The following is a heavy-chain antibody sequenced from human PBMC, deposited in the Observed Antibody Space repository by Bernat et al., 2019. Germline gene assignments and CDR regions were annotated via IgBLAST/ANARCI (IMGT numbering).Heavy chain of an antibody. V-gene: IGHV3-21*05. Sequence: EMQLVESGGGLVKPGGSLRLSCTASGFTFSDFSMNWVRQAPGKGLEWLSYISRISSHIYYADSVKGRFTISRDNAKSTLYLQMNSLGADDTAVYYCAGDPADSLTRNWFDPWGQGTLVTVSS. CDR2: ISRISSHI. CDR1: GFTFSDFS. CDR3: AGDPADSLTRNWFDP. D-gene: IGHD4-4*01. J-gene: IGHJ5*02.